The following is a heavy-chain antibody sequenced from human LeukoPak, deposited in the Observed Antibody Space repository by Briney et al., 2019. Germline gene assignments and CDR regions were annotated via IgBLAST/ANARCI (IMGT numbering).Heavy chain of an antibody. V-gene: IGHV3-30-3*01. J-gene: IGHJ4*02. Sequence: PGGSLRLSCAASGFTFSNYAMHWVRQAPGKGLEWVAVISSDGGNKYYADSVKGRFTISRDNSKNTLYLQMNSLRAEGTAVYYCAKEKIYYFDYWGQGTLVTVSS. CDR1: GFTFSNYA. CDR2: ISSDGGNK. CDR3: AKEKIYYFDY.